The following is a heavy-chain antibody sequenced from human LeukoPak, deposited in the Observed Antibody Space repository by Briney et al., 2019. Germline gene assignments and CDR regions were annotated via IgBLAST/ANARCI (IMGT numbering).Heavy chain of an antibody. V-gene: IGHV1-69*05. J-gene: IGHJ6*03. CDR2: IIPIFGTA. Sequence: GASVKVSCKASGGTFSSYAISWVRQAPGQGLEWMGGIIPIFGTANYAQKFQGRVTITTDESTSTAYMELSSLRSEDTAVYYCARGDAGSGSYYRPYYYYHMDVWGKGTTVTVSS. CDR1: GGTFSSYA. D-gene: IGHD3-10*01. CDR3: ARGDAGSGSYYRPYYYYHMDV.